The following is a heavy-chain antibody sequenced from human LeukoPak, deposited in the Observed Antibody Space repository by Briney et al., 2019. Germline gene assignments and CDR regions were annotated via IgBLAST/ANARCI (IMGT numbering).Heavy chain of an antibody. D-gene: IGHD3-22*01. J-gene: IGHJ5*02. CDR1: GFTLNTYT. CDR2: ITGSGSYI. V-gene: IGHV3-21*01. Sequence: PGGSLRLSCAASGFTLNTYTMNWVRQAPGKGLEWVSSITGSGSYIYYADSLQGRFTISRDNAENTLYLRMNSLRAKDTAVYYCARGAFYDSSGYNSFDPWGQGTLVTVSS. CDR3: ARGAFYDSSGYNSFDP.